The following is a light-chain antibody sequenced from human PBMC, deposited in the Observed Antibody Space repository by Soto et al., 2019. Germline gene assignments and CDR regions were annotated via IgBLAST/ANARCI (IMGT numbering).Light chain of an antibody. Sequence: EIVMTQSPATLSVSPGERATLSCRASQSVSSNLAWYQQKPGQAPRLLIYGASTRATGIPARFSGSGSGTAVTLTISSLQSEDFAVYYCQQYNNWPVTFGQGTKLEIK. V-gene: IGKV3-15*01. CDR3: QQYNNWPVT. CDR1: QSVSSN. J-gene: IGKJ2*01. CDR2: GAS.